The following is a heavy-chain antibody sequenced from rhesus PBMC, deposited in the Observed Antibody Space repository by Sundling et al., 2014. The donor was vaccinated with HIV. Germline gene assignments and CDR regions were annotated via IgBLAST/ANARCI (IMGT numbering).Heavy chain of an antibody. V-gene: IGHV4-165*01. Sequence: QVKLQQWGEGLVKPSGTLSLTCVVSGGAISDHYWNWIRQPPGKGLEWIGFIGGTNGDTIYNPSLRSRVTISRDTSKKQFSLKLSSVTAADTAVYYCAKWGHGLNSWGQGVVVTVSS. CDR1: GGAISDHY. J-gene: IGHJ6*01. CDR2: IGGTNGDT. D-gene: IGHD3-34*01. CDR3: AKWGHGLNS.